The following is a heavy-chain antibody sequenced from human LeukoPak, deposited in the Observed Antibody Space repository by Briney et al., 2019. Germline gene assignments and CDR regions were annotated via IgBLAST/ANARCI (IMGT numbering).Heavy chain of an antibody. Sequence: PGGPLTLSCAGSGLTFSSYATHCGRQAPGKGTEWVAFISYDGSNKCYADCVKGRFTISRDNSKNTLYLQMNSLRAEDTAVYYCAKDLGYSYGAFDYWGQGTLVTVSS. J-gene: IGHJ4*02. V-gene: IGHV3-30-3*01. CDR1: GLTFSSYA. D-gene: IGHD5-18*01. CDR2: ISYDGSNK. CDR3: AKDLGYSYGAFDY.